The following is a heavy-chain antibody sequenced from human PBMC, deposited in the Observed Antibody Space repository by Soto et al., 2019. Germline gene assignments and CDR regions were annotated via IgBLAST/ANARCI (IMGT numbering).Heavy chain of an antibody. J-gene: IGHJ6*02. CDR2: IYYSGST. CDR3: ARGYYYGSGSYRVYYGMDV. Sequence: QVQLQESGPGLVKPSETLSLTCTVSGGSVSSGSYYWSWIRQPPGKGLEWIGYIYYSGSTNYNPSLKSRVTISVDTSKNQFSLKLSSVTAADTAVYYCARGYYYGSGSYRVYYGMDVWGQGTTVPVSS. V-gene: IGHV4-61*01. CDR1: GGSVSSGSYY. D-gene: IGHD3-10*01.